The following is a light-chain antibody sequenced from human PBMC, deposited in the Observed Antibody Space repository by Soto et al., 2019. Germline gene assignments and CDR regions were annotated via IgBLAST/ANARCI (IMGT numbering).Light chain of an antibody. J-gene: IGLJ2*01. Sequence: QSALTQPASVSGSPGQWITISCTGTSSDVGGYNYFSWYQQHPGKAPKLMIYDVTNRPSGVSYRFSGSKSGNTASLTISGLQAEDEADYYCSSYTTTSAVAFGGGTQVTVL. V-gene: IGLV2-14*03. CDR3: SSYTTTSAVA. CDR2: DVT. CDR1: SSDVGGYNY.